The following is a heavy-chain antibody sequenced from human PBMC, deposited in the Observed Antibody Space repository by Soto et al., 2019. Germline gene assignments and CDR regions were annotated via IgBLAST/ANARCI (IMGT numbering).Heavy chain of an antibody. D-gene: IGHD3-10*01. J-gene: IGHJ1*01. V-gene: IGHV3-23*01. CDR2: ISGSGGST. CDR1: GFTFSSYA. CDR3: AITYDYGSGSRKEYFQH. Sequence: EVQLLESGGGLVQPGGSLRLSCAASGFTFSSYAMSWVRQAPGKGLEWVSAISGSGGSTYYADSVKGRFTISRDNSKNTVYMQMNSLRAEDTAVYYCAITYDYGSGSRKEYFQHWGQGTLVTVSS.